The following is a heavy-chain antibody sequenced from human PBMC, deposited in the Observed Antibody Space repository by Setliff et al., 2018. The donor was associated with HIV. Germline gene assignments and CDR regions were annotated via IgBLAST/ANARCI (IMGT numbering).Heavy chain of an antibody. CDR2: IKAKIDGGTT. CDR1: GFTFTSAW. J-gene: IGHJ4*02. D-gene: IGHD4-17*01. Sequence: GGSLRLSCAASGFTFTSAWMSWVRQAPGKGLEWVGRIKAKIDGGTTDYAAPVKGRFTISRDDSKNTLDLQMNSLKTEDTAVYFCTRDGGGDYGVYAPDYWGQGTLVTVSS. V-gene: IGHV3-15*01. CDR3: TRDGGGDYGVYAPDY.